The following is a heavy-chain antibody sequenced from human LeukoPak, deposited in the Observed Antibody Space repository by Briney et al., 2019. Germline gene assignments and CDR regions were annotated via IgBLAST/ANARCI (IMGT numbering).Heavy chain of an antibody. CDR1: GYTLTELS. CDR2: FDPEDGET. D-gene: IGHD4-11*01. J-gene: IGHJ6*02. CDR3: ARESVHDYSNDYYYYGMDV. V-gene: IGHV1-24*01. Sequence: GASVKVSCKVSGYTLTELSMHWVRQAPGKGLEWMGGFDPEDGETIYAQKLQGRVTMTTDTSTSTAYMELRSLRSDDTAVYYCARESVHDYSNDYYYYGMDVWGQGTTVTVSS.